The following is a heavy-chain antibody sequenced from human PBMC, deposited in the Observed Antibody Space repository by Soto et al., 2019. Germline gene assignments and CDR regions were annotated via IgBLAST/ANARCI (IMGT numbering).Heavy chain of an antibody. D-gene: IGHD2-15*01. Sequence: SVKVSCKASGGTFSSYAISWVRQAPGQGLEWMGGIIPIFGTANYAQKFQGRVTITADESTSTAYMELSSLRSEDTAVYYCARAWEDIVVVVAATLYYYYGMDVWGQGTTVTVSS. CDR1: GGTFSSYA. CDR2: IIPIFGTA. V-gene: IGHV1-69*13. J-gene: IGHJ6*02. CDR3: ARAWEDIVVVVAATLYYYYGMDV.